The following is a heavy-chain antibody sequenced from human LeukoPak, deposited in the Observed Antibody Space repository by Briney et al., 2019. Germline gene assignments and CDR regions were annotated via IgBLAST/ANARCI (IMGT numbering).Heavy chain of an antibody. J-gene: IGHJ6*02. D-gene: IGHD3-10*01. CDR3: ARLAGNYYYYGMDV. CDR2: IYYSGST. Sequence: SETLSLTCTVSGGSISSSSYYWGWLRQPPGKGLEWIGSIYYSGSTYYNPSLKSRVTISVDTSKNQFSLKLSSVTAADTAVYYCARLAGNYYYYGMDVWGQGTTVTVSS. V-gene: IGHV4-39*01. CDR1: GGSISSSSYY.